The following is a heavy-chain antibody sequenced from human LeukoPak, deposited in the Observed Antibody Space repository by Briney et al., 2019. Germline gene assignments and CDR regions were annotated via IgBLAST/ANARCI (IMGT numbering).Heavy chain of an antibody. Sequence: GGSLRLSCAASGFNFSIHWMTWVRQAPGKGLEWVANIQDDGSEKNYVGFVKGRFIISRDNAKNSLFLQMSSPRDEDTALYYCARGWAAIPDWGQGTLVTVSS. J-gene: IGHJ4*02. CDR2: IQDDGSEK. D-gene: IGHD2-21*02. CDR1: GFNFSIHW. CDR3: ARGWAAIPD. V-gene: IGHV3-7*01.